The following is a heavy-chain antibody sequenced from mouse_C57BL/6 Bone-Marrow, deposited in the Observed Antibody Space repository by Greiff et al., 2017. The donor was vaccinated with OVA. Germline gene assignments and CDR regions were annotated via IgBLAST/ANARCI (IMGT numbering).Heavy chain of an antibody. Sequence: VQLQQSGAELVRPGASVTLSFKASGYTFTDYEMHWVKQTPVHGLEWIGAIDPETGGTAYNQKFKGKAILTADKSSSTAYMELRSLTSEDSAVYYCTRPYGSSYAMDYWGQGTSVTVSS. CDR3: TRPYGSSYAMDY. CDR1: GYTFTDYE. J-gene: IGHJ4*01. CDR2: IDPETGGT. D-gene: IGHD1-1*01. V-gene: IGHV1-15*01.